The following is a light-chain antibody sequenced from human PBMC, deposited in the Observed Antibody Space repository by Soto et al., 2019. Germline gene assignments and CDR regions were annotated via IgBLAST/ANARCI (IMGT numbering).Light chain of an antibody. Sequence: QSVLTHPPSVSGARGQRVTISCTGSASNIGADYDAHWYQQLPGAAPQLLIYGNTNRPSGVPDRISGSKSGASAYLSITGLQAEDEADYYCQAYDRSLNGWVFGGGTKVTVL. V-gene: IGLV1-40*01. CDR3: QAYDRSLNGWV. CDR1: ASNIGADYD. CDR2: GNT. J-gene: IGLJ3*02.